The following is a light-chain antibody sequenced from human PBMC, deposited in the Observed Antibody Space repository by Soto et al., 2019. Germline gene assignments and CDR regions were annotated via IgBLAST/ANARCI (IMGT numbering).Light chain of an antibody. Sequence: QCVLTQAASAYXSPGHSVPIFCTGTSSDVGGYNYVSWYQQHPGKAPKLMIYEVSKRPSGVPDRFSGSKSGNTASLTVSGLQAEDEADYYCSSYAGSNNYVFGTGTKVTVL. CDR3: SSYAGSNNYV. CDR1: SSDVGGYNY. V-gene: IGLV2-8*01. CDR2: EVS. J-gene: IGLJ1*01.